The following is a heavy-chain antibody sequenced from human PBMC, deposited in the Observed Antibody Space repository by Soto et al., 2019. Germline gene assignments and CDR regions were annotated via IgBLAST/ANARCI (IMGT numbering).Heavy chain of an antibody. CDR2: INPNSGGT. CDR1: GYTFTGYY. Sequence: GASVKVSCKASGYTFTGYYMHWVRQAPGQGLEWMGWINPNSGGTNYAQKFQGWVTMTRDTSISTAYMELSRLRSDDTAVYYCARGPAYYYDSSGYYLFDPWGQGTLVTVS. D-gene: IGHD3-22*01. V-gene: IGHV1-2*04. CDR3: ARGPAYYYDSSGYYLFDP. J-gene: IGHJ5*02.